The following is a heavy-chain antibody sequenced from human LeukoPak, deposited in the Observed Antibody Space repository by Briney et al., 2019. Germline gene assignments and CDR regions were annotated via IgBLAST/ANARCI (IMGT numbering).Heavy chain of an antibody. V-gene: IGHV3-21*01. Sequence: PGGSLRLSCAASGHTFSSFTMHWVRQAPGKGLEWVSSISSGSGYIYYADSVKGRFTISRDNAKNSLYLQMNSLRAEDTAVYYCARELYSGHGRFDYWGQGTLVTVSS. CDR3: ARELYSGHGRFDY. CDR1: GHTFSSFT. CDR2: ISSGSGYI. D-gene: IGHD5-12*01. J-gene: IGHJ4*02.